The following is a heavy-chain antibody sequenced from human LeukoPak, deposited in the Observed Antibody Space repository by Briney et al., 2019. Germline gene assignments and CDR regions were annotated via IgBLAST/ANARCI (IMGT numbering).Heavy chain of an antibody. Sequence: GGSLRLSCAASGFTFSSYWMSWVRQAPGKGLEWVSFISSSRSYIYYADSVKGRFTISRDNAKNSLYLQMNSLRAEDTAVYYCAGIAVGWYNFNYWGQGTLVTVSS. D-gene: IGHD6-19*01. CDR2: ISSSRSYI. CDR3: AGIAVGWYNFNY. V-gene: IGHV3-21*01. J-gene: IGHJ4*02. CDR1: GFTFSSYW.